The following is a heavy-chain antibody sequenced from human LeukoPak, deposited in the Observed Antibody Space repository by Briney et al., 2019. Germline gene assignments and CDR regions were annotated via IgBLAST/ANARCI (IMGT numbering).Heavy chain of an antibody. Sequence: PSETLSLTCTVSGGSISSYYWSWIRQPPGKGLEWIGYIYYSGSTNYNPSLKSRVTIPVDTSKNQFSLKLSSVTAADTAVYYCARGRSEYYYDSSGYYRDWGQGTLVTVSS. V-gene: IGHV4-59*01. D-gene: IGHD3-22*01. CDR2: IYYSGST. CDR1: GGSISSYY. J-gene: IGHJ4*02. CDR3: ARGRSEYYYDSSGYYRD.